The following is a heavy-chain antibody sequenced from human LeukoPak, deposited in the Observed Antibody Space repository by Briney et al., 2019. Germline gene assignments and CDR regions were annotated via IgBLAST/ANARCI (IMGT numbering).Heavy chain of an antibody. Sequence: GESLKISCKGSGYSFTIYWISWVRQMPGKGLEWMGRIDPSDSDTKYSPSFQGHVTISADNSISTAYLQWSSLKASDTAIYYCASRDVDGDYSLGHWGQGTQVTVSS. CDR2: IDPSDSDT. CDR1: GYSFTIYW. J-gene: IGHJ4*02. V-gene: IGHV5-10-1*01. CDR3: ASRDVDGDYSLGH. D-gene: IGHD4-17*01.